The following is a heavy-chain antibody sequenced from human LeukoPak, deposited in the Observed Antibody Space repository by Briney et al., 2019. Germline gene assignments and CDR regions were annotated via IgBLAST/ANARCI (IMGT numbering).Heavy chain of an antibody. CDR3: ATHPGVPRHYGMDV. CDR1: GFTFSSYG. CDR2: ISGSGGST. D-gene: IGHD7-27*01. J-gene: IGHJ6*02. V-gene: IGHV3-23*01. Sequence: GRSLRLSCAASGFTFSSYGMSWVRQAPGKGLEWVSAISGSGGSTYYADSVRGRVTISRDTSKNTLYLQMNSLRAEDTAVYYCATHPGVPRHYGMDVWGQGTTVTVSS.